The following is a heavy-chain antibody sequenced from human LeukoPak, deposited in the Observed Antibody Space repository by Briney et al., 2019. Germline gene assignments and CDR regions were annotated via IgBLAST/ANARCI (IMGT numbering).Heavy chain of an antibody. Sequence: ASVKVSCKASGYTFTGYYMHWVRQAPGQGLEWMGWINPNSGGTNYAQKFQGRVTMTRDTSISTAYMELSRLRSDDTAVYYCARVQRVSMIVVVITPHDAFDIWGQRTMVTVSS. D-gene: IGHD3-22*01. CDR1: GYTFTGYY. J-gene: IGHJ3*02. CDR2: INPNSGGT. CDR3: ARVQRVSMIVVVITPHDAFDI. V-gene: IGHV1-2*02.